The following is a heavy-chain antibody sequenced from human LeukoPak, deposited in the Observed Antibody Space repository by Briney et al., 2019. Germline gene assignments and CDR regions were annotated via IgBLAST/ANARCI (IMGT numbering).Heavy chain of an antibody. J-gene: IGHJ6*02. Sequence: GALRLSCAASGFTFSSYSMNWVRQAPGKGLEWGSCISSSSSYIYYADSVKGRFTISRDNAKNSLYLQMNSLRAEDTAVYYCARQVVPAAIRYYYGMDVWGQGTTVTVSS. V-gene: IGHV3-21*01. CDR3: ARQVVPAAIRYYYGMDV. CDR1: GFTFSSYS. D-gene: IGHD2-2*02. CDR2: ISSSSSYI.